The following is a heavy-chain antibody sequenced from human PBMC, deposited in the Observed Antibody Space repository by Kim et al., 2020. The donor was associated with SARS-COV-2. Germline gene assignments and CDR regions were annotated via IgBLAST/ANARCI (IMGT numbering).Heavy chain of an antibody. V-gene: IGHV3-21*01. Sequence: GGSLRLSCAASGFTFSSYSMNWVRQAPGKGLEWVSSISSSSSYIYYADSVKGRFTISRDNAKNSLYLQMNSLRAEDTAVYYCARDLRLETYYYDSSGYYGYWGQGTLVTVSS. CDR3: ARDLRLETYYYDSSGYYGY. D-gene: IGHD3-22*01. CDR1: GFTFSSYS. CDR2: ISSSSSYI. J-gene: IGHJ4*02.